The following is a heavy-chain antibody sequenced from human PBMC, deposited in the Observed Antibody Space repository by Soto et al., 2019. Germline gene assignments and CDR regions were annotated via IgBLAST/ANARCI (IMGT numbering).Heavy chain of an antibody. J-gene: IGHJ4*02. D-gene: IGHD3-10*01. CDR2: IYYSGST. CDR1: GGSISSGGYY. V-gene: IGHV4-31*03. Sequence: PSETLSLTCTVSGGSISSGGYYWSWIRQHPGKGLEWIGYIYYSGSTYYNPSLKSRVTISVDTSKNQFSLKLSSVTAADTAVYYCARVESVYYADYWGQGTLVTVSS. CDR3: ARVESVYYADY.